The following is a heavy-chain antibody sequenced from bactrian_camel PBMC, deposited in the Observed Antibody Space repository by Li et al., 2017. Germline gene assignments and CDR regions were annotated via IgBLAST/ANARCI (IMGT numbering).Heavy chain of an antibody. D-gene: IGHD5*01. CDR2: ISTGGDRQ. CDR1: GFAFSTYY. V-gene: IGHV3S1*01. Sequence: HVQLVESGGGLVHPGGSLRLPCVASGFAFSTYYMGWVRQAPGKGLEWVSTISTGGDRQYYGESVKGRFTVSRDNAKNTLYLQLNSLKTEDTAMYYCANLGDYGLEAHWGQGTQVTVS. J-gene: IGHJ4*01. CDR3: ANLGDYGLEAH.